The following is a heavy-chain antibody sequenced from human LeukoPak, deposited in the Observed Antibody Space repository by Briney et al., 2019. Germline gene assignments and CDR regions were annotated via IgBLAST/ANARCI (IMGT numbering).Heavy chain of an antibody. CDR2: IYYSGST. D-gene: IGHD2-21*02. CDR1: GGSISGSSSY. CDR3: ARRPGGDRYYFNY. J-gene: IGHJ4*02. Sequence: SETLSLTCTVSGGSISGSSSYWGWTRQPPGKGLEWIATIYYSGSTYYNPSLKSRVTISVDTSKNQFSLRLSSVTAADTAVYYCARRPGGDRYYFNYWGQGTLVTVSS. V-gene: IGHV4-39*01.